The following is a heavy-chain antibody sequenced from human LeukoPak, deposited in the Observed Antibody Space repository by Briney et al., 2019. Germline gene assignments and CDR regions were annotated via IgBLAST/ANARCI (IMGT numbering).Heavy chain of an antibody. J-gene: IGHJ5*02. CDR1: GYSISSGYY. D-gene: IGHD2-2*02. CDR3: AREAIVVVPAAIRAFDWFDP. Sequence: SETLSLTCTVSGYSISSGYYWGWSRQPPGKGREWIGRIYHSAITYYTPSLKSLVTISVDTSKNQFSLKLSSVTAADTAVYYCAREAIVVVPAAIRAFDWFDPWGQGTLVTVSS. CDR2: IYHSAIT. V-gene: IGHV4-38-2*02.